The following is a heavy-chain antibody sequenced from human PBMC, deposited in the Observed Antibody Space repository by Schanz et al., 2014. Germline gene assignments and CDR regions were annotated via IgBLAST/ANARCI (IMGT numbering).Heavy chain of an antibody. CDR1: GLIFSNYV. J-gene: IGHJ4*02. CDR3: AKIERNED. V-gene: IGHV3-23*01. D-gene: IGHD1-1*01. CDR2: IGASGGT. Sequence: EVQLLESGGGLVQPGGSLKLSCAASGLIFSNYVMSWVRQAPGKGLEWGSTIGASGGTNYAESVKGRFTISRDNSKNTLYLLMNSLRAEDTAVYFCAKIERNEDWGQGTLVTVSS.